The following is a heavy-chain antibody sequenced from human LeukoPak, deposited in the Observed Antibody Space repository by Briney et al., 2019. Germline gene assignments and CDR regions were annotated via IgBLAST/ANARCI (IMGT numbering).Heavy chain of an antibody. J-gene: IGHJ6*02. CDR3: ARHHPGSYYYGMDV. CDR2: IYYSGST. Sequence: SETLSLTCTVSGGSISSSSYYWGWIRQPPGKGLEWIGSIYYSGSTYYNPSLKSRVTISVDTSKNQFSLKLSSVTAADTAVYYCARHHPGSYYYGMDVWGQGTTVTVSS. D-gene: IGHD3-10*01. V-gene: IGHV4-39*01. CDR1: GGSISSSSYY.